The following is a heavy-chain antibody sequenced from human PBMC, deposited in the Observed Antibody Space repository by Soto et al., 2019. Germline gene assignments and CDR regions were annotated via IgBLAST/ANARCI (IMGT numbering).Heavy chain of an antibody. CDR1: GYTFTSCG. CDR2: ISAYNGNT. J-gene: IGHJ6*03. V-gene: IGHV1-18*01. D-gene: IGHD2-8*01. Sequence: ASVKVSCKASGYTFTSCGISWVRQAPGQGLEWMGWISAYNGNTNYAQKLQGRVTMTTDTSTSTAYMELRSLRSDDTAVYCCARDGGYCTNGVCYPYYYYYMDVWGKGTTVTVSS. CDR3: ARDGGYCTNGVCYPYYYYYMDV.